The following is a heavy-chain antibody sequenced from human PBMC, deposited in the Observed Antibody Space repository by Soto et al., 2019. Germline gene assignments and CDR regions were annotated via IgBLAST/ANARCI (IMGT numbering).Heavy chain of an antibody. V-gene: IGHV4-61*01. Sequence: PSETLSLTCTVSGGSVSSGSYYWSWIRQPPGKGLEWIGYIYYSGSTNYNPSLKSRVTISVDTSKNQFSLKLSSVTAADTAVYYCAREALTMGILTDAFDIWGQGTMVTVSS. D-gene: IGHD3-10*01. CDR3: AREALTMGILTDAFDI. CDR1: GGSVSSGSYY. J-gene: IGHJ3*02. CDR2: IYYSGST.